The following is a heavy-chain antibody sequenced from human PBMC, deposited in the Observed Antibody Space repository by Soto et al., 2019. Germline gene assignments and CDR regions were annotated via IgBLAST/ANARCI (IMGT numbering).Heavy chain of an antibody. J-gene: IGHJ5*02. V-gene: IGHV3-11*01. Sequence: QVQLVESGGGLVKPGGSLRLSCAASGFTFSDYYMSWIRQAPGKGLEWVSYISPSGGTIYYADSVKSRFTLSRDNAKNSLYLQMNSLRAEDTAVYHCVRVGYAYGNDPWGQGTLVAVSS. D-gene: IGHD3-10*01. CDR2: ISPSGGTI. CDR3: VRVGYAYGNDP. CDR1: GFTFSDYY.